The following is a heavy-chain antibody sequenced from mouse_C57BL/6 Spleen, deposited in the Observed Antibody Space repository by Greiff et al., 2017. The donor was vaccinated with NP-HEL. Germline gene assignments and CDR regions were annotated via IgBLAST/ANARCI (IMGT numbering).Heavy chain of an antibody. D-gene: IGHD1-1*01. Sequence: ESGPGLVNPSQSLSLTCSVTGYSITSGYYWNWIRQFPGNKLEWMGYISYDGSNNYNPSLKNRSSITRDTSKNQFILKLNSVTTEDTATYYGARERGITTEYFDVWGTGTTVTVSS. J-gene: IGHJ1*03. V-gene: IGHV3-6*01. CDR1: GYSITSGYY. CDR3: ARERGITTEYFDV. CDR2: ISYDGSN.